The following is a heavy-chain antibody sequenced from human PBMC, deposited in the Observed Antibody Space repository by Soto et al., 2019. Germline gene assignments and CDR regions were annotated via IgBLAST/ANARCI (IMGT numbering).Heavy chain of an antibody. Sequence: PSETLSLTCAVYGGSFSGYYWSWIRQPPGKGLEWIGEINHSGSTNYNPSLKSRVTISVDTSKNQFSLKLSSVTAADTAVYYCARLMGYYYHYGMDVWGQGTTVTVSS. CDR1: GGSFSGYY. CDR3: ARLMGYYYHYGMDV. V-gene: IGHV4-34*01. CDR2: INHSGST. D-gene: IGHD3-16*01. J-gene: IGHJ6*02.